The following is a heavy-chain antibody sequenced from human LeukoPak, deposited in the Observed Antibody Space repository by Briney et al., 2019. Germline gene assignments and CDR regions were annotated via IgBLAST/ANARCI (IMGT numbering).Heavy chain of an antibody. CDR3: AREGLCSSTSCSSAEYFQH. CDR2: INPNSGGT. J-gene: IGHJ1*01. V-gene: IGHV1-2*02. CDR1: GYTFTGYY. D-gene: IGHD2-2*01. Sequence: ASVKVSCKASGYTFTGYYMHWVRQAPGQGLEWMGWINPNSGGTNYAQKFQGRVTMTRDTSISTAYMELSGLRSDDTAVYYCAREGLCSSTSCSSAEYFQHWGQGTLVTVSS.